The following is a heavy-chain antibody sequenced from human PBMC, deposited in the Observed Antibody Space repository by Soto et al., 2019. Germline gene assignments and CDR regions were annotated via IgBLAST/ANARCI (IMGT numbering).Heavy chain of an antibody. CDR1: GGSISGSY. CDR3: AKNNGWYRHDY. J-gene: IGHJ4*02. CDR2: IYYNGGT. D-gene: IGHD6-19*01. V-gene: IGHV4-59*01. Sequence: SETLSLTCTVSGGSISGSYWSWIRQPPGKGLEWIAYIYYNGGTNYNPSLKSRVTVSADTSKNQLSLELRPVTAADTAVYYCAKNNGWYRHDYWGQGILVTVSS.